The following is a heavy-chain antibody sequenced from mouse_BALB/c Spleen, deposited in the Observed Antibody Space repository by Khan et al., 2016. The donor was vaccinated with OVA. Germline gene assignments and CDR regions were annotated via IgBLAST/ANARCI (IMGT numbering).Heavy chain of an antibody. D-gene: IGHD2-10*01. CDR1: GFSLTGYG. J-gene: IGHJ4*01. V-gene: IGHV2-6-7*01. CDR2: IWGDGST. Sequence: VQLQESGPGLVAPSQSLSITCTVSGFSLTGYGVNWVRQPPGKGLEWLGMIWGDGSTDYNSALKSRLSISKDNSTSQVFLKMNSLQTDDTARYYCARAYYANYREAMDYWGQGTSVTVSA. CDR3: ARAYYANYREAMDY.